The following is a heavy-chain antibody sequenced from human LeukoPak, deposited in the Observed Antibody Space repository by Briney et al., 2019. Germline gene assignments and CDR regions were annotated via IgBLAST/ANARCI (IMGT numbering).Heavy chain of an antibody. Sequence: GGSLRLSCAASGFTSSSYAMSWVRQAPGKGLEWVSAISGRGGSTYYADSVKGRFTISRDNSKNTLYLQMNSLRAEDTAVYYCAGGERDYVWGSYRNWGQGTLVTVPS. CDR1: GFTSSSYA. D-gene: IGHD3-16*02. CDR3: AGGERDYVWGSYRN. J-gene: IGHJ4*02. V-gene: IGHV3-23*01. CDR2: ISGRGGST.